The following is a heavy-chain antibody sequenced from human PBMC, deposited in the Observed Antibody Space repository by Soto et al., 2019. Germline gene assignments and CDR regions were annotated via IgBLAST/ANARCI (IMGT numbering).Heavy chain of an antibody. CDR3: AREGDGDTAMGESYFDY. Sequence: GGSLRLSCAASGFTFSSYGMHWVRQAPGKGLEWVAVIWYDGSNKYYADSVKGRFTISRDNSKNTLYLQMNSLRAEDTAVYYCAREGDGDTAMGESYFDYWGQGTLVTVSS. CDR2: IWYDGSNK. CDR1: GFTFSSYG. D-gene: IGHD5-18*01. V-gene: IGHV3-33*01. J-gene: IGHJ4*02.